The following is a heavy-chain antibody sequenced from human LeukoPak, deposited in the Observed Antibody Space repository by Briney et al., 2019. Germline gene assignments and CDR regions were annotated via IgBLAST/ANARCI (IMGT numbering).Heavy chain of an antibody. J-gene: IGHJ4*02. CDR1: GGSISSGDYY. CDR3: ARVLVDCSGGSCYYFDY. Sequence: SETLSLTCTVSGGSISSGDYYWSWIRQPPGKGLEWIGYIYSGSPYSNPSLKSRLTISVDTSKNQFSLKLSSVTAADTAVYYCARVLVDCSGGSCYYFDYWGQGTLVTVSS. V-gene: IGHV4-30-4*01. D-gene: IGHD2-15*01. CDR2: IYSGSP.